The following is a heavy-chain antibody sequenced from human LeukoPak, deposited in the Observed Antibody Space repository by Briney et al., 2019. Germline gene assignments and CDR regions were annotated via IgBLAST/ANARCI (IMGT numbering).Heavy chain of an antibody. CDR2: ISYDGSNK. V-gene: IGHV3-30-3*01. Sequence: GGSLRLSCAASGFTFSSYAMHWVRQAPGKGLEWVAVISYDGSNKYYADSVKGRFTISRDNSKNTLYLQMNSLRAEDTAVYYCARVRLAGAWGQGTLVTVSS. D-gene: IGHD3-10*01. J-gene: IGHJ5*02. CDR3: ARVRLAGA. CDR1: GFTFSSYA.